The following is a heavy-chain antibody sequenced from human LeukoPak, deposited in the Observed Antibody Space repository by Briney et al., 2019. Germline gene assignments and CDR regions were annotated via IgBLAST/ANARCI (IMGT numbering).Heavy chain of an antibody. V-gene: IGHV3-20*04. CDR2: INWNGGST. Sequence: PGGSLRLSCAASGFTFDDYGMSWVRQAPGKGLEWVSGINWNGGSTGYADSVKGRFTISRDNAKNSLYLQMNSLRAEDTALYYCARDRGRSFGELLSAHDAFDIWGQGTVVTVSS. CDR3: ARDRGRSFGELLSAHDAFDI. D-gene: IGHD3-10*01. CDR1: GFTFDDYG. J-gene: IGHJ3*02.